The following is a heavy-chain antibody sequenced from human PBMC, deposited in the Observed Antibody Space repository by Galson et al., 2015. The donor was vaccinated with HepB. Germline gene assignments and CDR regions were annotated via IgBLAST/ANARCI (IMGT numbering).Heavy chain of an antibody. V-gene: IGHV2-5*02. Sequence: PALVKPTQTLTLTCTFSGFSLSTSGLGVGWIRQPPGKALEWLAIIYWDDDKRYSPSLKSRVTITKDTSKNQVVLTMTNMDPVDTGTYYCTHSRWACTTLSCYTPFDYWGQGTRVTVSS. J-gene: IGHJ4*02. CDR1: GFSLSTSGLG. CDR3: THSRWACTTLSCYTPFDY. CDR2: IYWDDDK. D-gene: IGHD2-8*01.